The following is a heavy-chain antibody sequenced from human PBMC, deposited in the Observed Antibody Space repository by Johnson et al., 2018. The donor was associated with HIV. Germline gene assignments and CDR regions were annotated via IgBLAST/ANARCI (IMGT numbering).Heavy chain of an antibody. CDR2: MWYDGSDK. J-gene: IGHJ3*02. V-gene: IGHV3-33*03. D-gene: IGHD3-10*01. Sequence: LEWVAVMWYDGSDKHYGDSVEGRFTIYRDNSKKTLYLQMNSLRPEDTAVYFCAKDAGSGSSWEFAFDIWGQGTMVTVSS. CDR3: AKDAGSGSSWEFAFDI.